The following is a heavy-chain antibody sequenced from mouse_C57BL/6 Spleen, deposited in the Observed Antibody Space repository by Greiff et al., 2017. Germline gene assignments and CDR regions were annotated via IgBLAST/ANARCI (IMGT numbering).Heavy chain of an antibody. V-gene: IGHV1-52*01. Sequence: VQLQQPGAELVRPGSSVKLSCKASGYTFTSYWMHWVKQRPIQGLEWIGNIDPSDSETHYNQKFKDKVTLTVDKSSSTAYMQLSSLTSEDSAVYYCARVLLRGWYFDVWGTGTTVTVSS. J-gene: IGHJ1*03. CDR1: GYTFTSYW. CDR3: ARVLLRGWYFDV. D-gene: IGHD1-1*01. CDR2: IDPSDSET.